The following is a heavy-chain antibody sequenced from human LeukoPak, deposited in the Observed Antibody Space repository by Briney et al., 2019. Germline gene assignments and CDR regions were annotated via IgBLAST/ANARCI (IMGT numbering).Heavy chain of an antibody. CDR2: INWNGAST. CDR3: ARDDEYDSGAFYYDRLDY. V-gene: IGHV3-20*04. J-gene: IGHJ4*02. CDR1: GFRFDDHG. Sequence: PGGSLRLSCAASGFRFDDHGMSWVRQVPGKGLEWVSGINWNGASTGYGDSVKGRFTISRDNAKNSLYLEMNSLRAEDTAVYFCARDDEYDSGAFYYDRLDYWGQGTLVTVSS. D-gene: IGHD3-22*01.